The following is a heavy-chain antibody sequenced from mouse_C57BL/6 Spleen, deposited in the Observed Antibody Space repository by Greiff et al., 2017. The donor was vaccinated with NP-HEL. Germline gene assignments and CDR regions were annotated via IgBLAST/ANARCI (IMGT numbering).Heavy chain of an antibody. V-gene: IGHV14-2*01. CDR2: IDPADGDT. Sequence: EVLLVQSGAELVKPGASVKLSCTASGFNIKDYYMHWVKQRPEQGLEWIGRIDPADGDTKYAPKFQGKATITADTSSNTAYLQLSSLTSEDTAVYYCARWLLRFDYWGQGTTLTVSS. D-gene: IGHD2-3*01. J-gene: IGHJ2*01. CDR1: GFNIKDYY. CDR3: ARWLLRFDY.